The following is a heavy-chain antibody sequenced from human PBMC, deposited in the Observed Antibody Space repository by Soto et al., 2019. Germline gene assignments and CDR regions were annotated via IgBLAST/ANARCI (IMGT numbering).Heavy chain of an antibody. CDR2: ISYDGSNK. V-gene: IGHV3-30-3*01. CDR1: GFTFSSYA. D-gene: IGHD4-17*01. CDR3: ARELGNDYGDYGPAYGMDV. J-gene: IGHJ6*02. Sequence: QVQLVESGGGVVQPGRSLRLSCAASGFTFSSYAMHWVRQAPGKGLEWVAVISYDGSNKYYADSVKGRFTISRDNSKNSLYLQMNSLRAEDMAVYYCARELGNDYGDYGPAYGMDVWGQGTTVTVSS.